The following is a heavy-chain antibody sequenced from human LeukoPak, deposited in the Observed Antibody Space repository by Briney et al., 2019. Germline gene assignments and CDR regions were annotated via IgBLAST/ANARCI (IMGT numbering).Heavy chain of an antibody. Sequence: ASVKVSCKASGYTFTSNDINWLRQATGQGLEWMGWMNPENGNTGYAEKFQGRVTMTRDTSINTAYMELSSLGSDDTAVYYCARRYAGGWTDYWGQGTLVTVSS. D-gene: IGHD6-19*01. V-gene: IGHV1-8*01. CDR1: GYTFTSND. CDR3: ARRYAGGWTDY. J-gene: IGHJ4*02. CDR2: MNPENGNT.